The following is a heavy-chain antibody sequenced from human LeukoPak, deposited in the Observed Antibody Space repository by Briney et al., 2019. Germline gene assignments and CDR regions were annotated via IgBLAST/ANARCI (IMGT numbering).Heavy chain of an antibody. V-gene: IGHV5-51*01. CDR2: IYPVDSDT. Sequence: GESLKISCRGSGYNFTSYWIAWVRQLPGKGLDGMGIIYPVDSDTRYSPSFQGQVTISADKSISTAYLQWSSLKASDTAMYYCARQEYSNYGGIDYWGQGTLVTVSS. D-gene: IGHD4-11*01. CDR3: ARQEYSNYGGIDY. J-gene: IGHJ4*01. CDR1: GYNFTSYW.